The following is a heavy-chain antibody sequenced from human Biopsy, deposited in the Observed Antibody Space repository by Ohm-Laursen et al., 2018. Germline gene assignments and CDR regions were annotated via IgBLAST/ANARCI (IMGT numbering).Heavy chain of an antibody. CDR3: ATKLTGYFHH. V-gene: IGHV1-69*06. J-gene: IGHJ1*01. D-gene: IGHD3-9*01. CDR2: NIPILGTG. Sequence: ASVKVSCKAPGGTFGNYGVNWVRQAPRQGLEWLGGNIPILGTGNYAQKFQDRVTVAADTSTSTATMELRSLRSDDTAVYYCATKLTGYFHHWGQGTLVIVSS. CDR1: GGTFGNYG.